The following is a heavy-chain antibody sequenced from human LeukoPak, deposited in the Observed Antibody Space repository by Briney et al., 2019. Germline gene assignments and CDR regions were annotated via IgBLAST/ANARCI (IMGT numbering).Heavy chain of an antibody. CDR2: IYTSGST. CDR1: GGSISSYY. CDR3: ARDGGSGLRGAGIYFDY. D-gene: IGHD3-10*01. J-gene: IGHJ4*02. V-gene: IGHV4-4*07. Sequence: SETLSLTCTVSGGSISSYYWSWIRQPAGKGLEWIGRIYTSGSTNYNPSLKSRVTMSVDTSKNQFSLKLSSVTAADTAVYYCARDGGSGLRGAGIYFDYWGQGTLVTVSS.